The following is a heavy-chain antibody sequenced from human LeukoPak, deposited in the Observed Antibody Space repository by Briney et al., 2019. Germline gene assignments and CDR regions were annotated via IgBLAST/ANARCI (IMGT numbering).Heavy chain of an antibody. CDR1: GYTFTGYY. CDR3: ARGARITMVRGPPVY. Sequence: ASVKVSCKASGYTFTGYYMHWMRQAPGQGLEWMGWINSNSGGTNYAQKFQGRVTMTRDTSISTAYMELSRLRSDDTAVYYCARGARITMVRGPPVYWGQGTLVTVSS. V-gene: IGHV1-2*02. D-gene: IGHD3-10*01. CDR2: INSNSGGT. J-gene: IGHJ4*02.